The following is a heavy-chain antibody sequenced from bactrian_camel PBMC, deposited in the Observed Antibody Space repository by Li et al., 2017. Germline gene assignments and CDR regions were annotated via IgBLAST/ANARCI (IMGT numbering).Heavy chain of an antibody. Sequence: HVQLVESGGGSVQAGGSLRLSCAASGYVGRHNICLGWFRQTPGKEREMVSTISRTRDIVYSPSVKGRFTISLDTAKSTLYLQMNSLEVEDTAMYYCAADLNAFCSRGYSHWASQPVNVDFGYLGQGTQVTVS. D-gene: IGHD1*01. J-gene: IGHJ6*01. V-gene: IGHV3-3*01. CDR2: ISRTRDI. CDR1: GYVGRHNIC. CDR3: AADLNAFCSRGYSHWASQPVNVDFGY.